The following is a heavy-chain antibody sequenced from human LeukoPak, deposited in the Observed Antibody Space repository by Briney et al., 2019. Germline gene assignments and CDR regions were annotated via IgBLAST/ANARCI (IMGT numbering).Heavy chain of an antibody. V-gene: IGHV1-24*01. D-gene: IGHD6-13*01. CDR2: FDPEDGET. CDR1: GYTLTELS. CDR3: FQLVRGG. Sequence: ASVTVSCTVSGYTLTELSMHWVRQAPGKGLEWMGGFDPEDGETIYAQKFQGRVTMTEDTSTDTAYMELSSLRSEDTAVYYCFQLVRGGWGQGTLVTVSS. J-gene: IGHJ4*02.